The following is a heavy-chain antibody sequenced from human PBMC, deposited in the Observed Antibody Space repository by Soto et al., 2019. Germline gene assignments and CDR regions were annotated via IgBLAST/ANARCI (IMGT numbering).Heavy chain of an antibody. CDR3: AKDLGYSSSWLYGGDYYFDY. CDR2: ISGSGGST. CDR1: GFTFSSYA. D-gene: IGHD6-13*01. V-gene: IGHV3-23*01. Sequence: GGSLRLSCAASGFTFSSYAMSWVRQAPGKGLEWVSAISGSGGSTYYADSVKGRFTISRDNSKNTLYLQMNSLRAEDTAVYYWAKDLGYSSSWLYGGDYYFDYWGQGTLVTVSS. J-gene: IGHJ4*02.